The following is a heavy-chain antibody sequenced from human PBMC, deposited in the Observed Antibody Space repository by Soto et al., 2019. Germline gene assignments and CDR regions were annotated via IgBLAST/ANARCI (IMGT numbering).Heavy chain of an antibody. V-gene: IGHV3-73*02. J-gene: IGHJ4*02. CDR1: GFTFSGSA. CDR3: TSTPGPRGDDY. CDR2: IRSKANSYET. Sequence: EVQLVESGGGLVHPGGSLKLSCAASGFTFSGSAMHWVHQASGKGLEWVGRIRSKANSYETAYAASVKGRFNISRDDSKNTAYLKMNSLKTEDTAVYYCTSTPGPRGDDYWGQGTLVTVSS.